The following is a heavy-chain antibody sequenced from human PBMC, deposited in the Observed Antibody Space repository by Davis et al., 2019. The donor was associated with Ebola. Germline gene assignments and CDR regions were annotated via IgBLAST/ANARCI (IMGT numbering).Heavy chain of an antibody. V-gene: IGHV3-7*01. D-gene: IGHD6-13*01. CDR1: GFTFSSYW. CDR3: ARHYYSSSWYLYNWFDP. J-gene: IGHJ5*02. Sequence: GGSLRLSCAASGFTFSSYWMSWVRQAPGKGLEWVANIKQDGSEKYYVDSVKGRFTISRDNAKNSLYLQMNSLGAEDTAVYYCARHYYSSSWYLYNWFDPWGQGTLVTVSS. CDR2: IKQDGSEK.